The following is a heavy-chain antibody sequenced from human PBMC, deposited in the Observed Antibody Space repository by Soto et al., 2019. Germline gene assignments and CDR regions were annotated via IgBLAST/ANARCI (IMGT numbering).Heavy chain of an antibody. J-gene: IGHJ4*02. Sequence: PSETLSLTCTVSGGSISSGSCYWSWIRQPPGKGLEWIGYIYYSGSTNYNPSLKSRVTISVDTSKNQFSLKLSSVTAADTAVYYCARGSDSSGWYPYFDYWGQGTLVTVSS. CDR2: IYYSGST. CDR1: GGSISSGSCY. D-gene: IGHD6-19*01. CDR3: ARGSDSSGWYPYFDY. V-gene: IGHV4-61*01.